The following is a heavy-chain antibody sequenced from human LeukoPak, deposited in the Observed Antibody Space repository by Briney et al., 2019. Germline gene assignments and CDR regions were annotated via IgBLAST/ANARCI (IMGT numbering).Heavy chain of an antibody. Sequence: PSETLSLTCAVYGGSFSGYYWGWIRQPPGKGLEWIGSIYYSGSTYYNPSLKSRVTMSVDTSKNQFSLKLSSVTAADTAVYYCARQKKNCSGGSCLNFDYWGQGTLVTVSS. J-gene: IGHJ4*02. CDR3: ARQKKNCSGGSCLNFDY. D-gene: IGHD2-15*01. CDR2: IYYSGST. V-gene: IGHV4-39*01. CDR1: GGSFSGYY.